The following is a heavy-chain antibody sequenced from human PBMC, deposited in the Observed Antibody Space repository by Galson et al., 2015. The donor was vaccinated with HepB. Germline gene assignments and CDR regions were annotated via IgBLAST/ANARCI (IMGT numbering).Heavy chain of an antibody. CDR3: ASPDQGTVGAFDI. Sequence: SLRLSCAASGFTFSSYAMSWVRQAPGKGLEWVSAISGSGGSTYYADSVKGRFTISRDNSKNTLYLQMNSLRAEDTAVYYCASPDQGTVGAFDIWGQGTMVTVSS. V-gene: IGHV3-23*01. J-gene: IGHJ3*02. CDR1: GFTFSSYA. CDR2: ISGSGGST.